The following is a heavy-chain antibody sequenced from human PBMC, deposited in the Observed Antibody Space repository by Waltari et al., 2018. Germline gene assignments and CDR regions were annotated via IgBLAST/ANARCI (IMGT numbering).Heavy chain of an antibody. Sequence: EVQLVESGGSLIQPGGSLRLSCAASGFTFSSYEMNWVRQAPGKGLEWVSYISSSGSTIYYADSVKGRFTISRDNAKNSLYLQMNSLRAEDTAVYYCASTPDDGGWYFYGRPRSDYWGQGTLVTVSS. CDR2: ISSSGSTI. J-gene: IGHJ4*02. CDR3: ASTPDDGGWYFYGRPRSDY. CDR1: GFTFSSYE. V-gene: IGHV3-48*03. D-gene: IGHD6-19*01.